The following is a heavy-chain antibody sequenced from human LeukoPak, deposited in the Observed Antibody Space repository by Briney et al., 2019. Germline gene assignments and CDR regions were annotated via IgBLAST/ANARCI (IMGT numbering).Heavy chain of an antibody. V-gene: IGHV3-23*01. CDR2: ISGSGGST. D-gene: IGHD1-26*01. Sequence: GGSLRLSCAASGFTFSSYAMSWVRQAPVKGLEWVSTISGSGGSTYYGDSVKGRFTISRDNSKNTLYLQMNSLSAEDTAVYYCAKAWRSGSYSSYFDYWGQGTLVTVSS. CDR1: GFTFSSYA. CDR3: AKAWRSGSYSSYFDY. J-gene: IGHJ4*02.